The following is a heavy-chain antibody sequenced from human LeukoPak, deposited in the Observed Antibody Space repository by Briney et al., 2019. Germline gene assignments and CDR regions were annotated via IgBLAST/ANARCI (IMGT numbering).Heavy chain of an antibody. V-gene: IGHV3-30*03. CDR2: ISFDGSSK. CDR3: ARQYISGQWYFDY. J-gene: IGHJ4*02. D-gene: IGHD5-18*01. CDR1: GFTFSSYD. Sequence: GGSLRLSCAVSGFTFSSYDMHWVRQAPGKGLEWVAVISFDGSSKYYADSVKGRFTISRDNSKNTLYLQMNSLIPEDTAVYYCARQYISGQWYFDYWGQGTLVTVSS.